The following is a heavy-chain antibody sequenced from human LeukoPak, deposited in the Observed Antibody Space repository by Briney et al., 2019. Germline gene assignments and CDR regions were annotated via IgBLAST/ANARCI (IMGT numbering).Heavy chain of an antibody. CDR2: IYYSGST. J-gene: IGHJ4*02. D-gene: IGHD2-2*01. Sequence: SETLSLTCTVSGGSISSYYWSWIRQPPGKGLEWIGYIYYSGSTNYNPSLKSRVTISVDTSKNQFSLKLSSVTATDTAVYYCHFKYCSSSTCFYYFDYWGQGTLVTVSS. CDR3: HFKYCSSSTCFYYFDY. V-gene: IGHV4-59*08. CDR1: GGSISSYY.